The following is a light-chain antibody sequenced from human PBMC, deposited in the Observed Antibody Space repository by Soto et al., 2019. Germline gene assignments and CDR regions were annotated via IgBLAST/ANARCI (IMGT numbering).Light chain of an antibody. V-gene: IGLV7-43*01. Sequence: QTVVTQEPSLTVSPGGTVTLTCASSTGAVTSGYYPNWFQQKPGQAPRALIYSISNKHSWTPARFSGSLLGGKAALTLSGVQPEDEAEYYCLLYYGDAWVFGGGTKLTVL. CDR3: LLYYGDAWV. J-gene: IGLJ3*02. CDR2: SIS. CDR1: TGAVTSGYY.